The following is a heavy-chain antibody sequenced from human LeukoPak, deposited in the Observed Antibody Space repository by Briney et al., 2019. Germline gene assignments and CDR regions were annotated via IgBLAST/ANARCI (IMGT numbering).Heavy chain of an antibody. CDR3: AIFGDHYYVDV. CDR2: IYYSGST. CDR1: GGSISSYY. J-gene: IGHJ6*03. V-gene: IGHV4-59*01. D-gene: IGHD3-3*01. Sequence: NTSETLSPTCTVSGGSISSYYWSWIRQPPGKGLEWIGYIYYSGSTNYNPSLKSRVTISIDTSKNQFSLTLSSVTAADTAVYYCAIFGDHYYVDVWGKGTTVTVSS.